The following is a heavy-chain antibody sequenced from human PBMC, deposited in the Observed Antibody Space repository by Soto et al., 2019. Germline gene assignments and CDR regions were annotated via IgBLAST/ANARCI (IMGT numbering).Heavy chain of an antibody. CDR1: GFTFSSYA. CDR3: AKDYFDRIAYCGGDCYYWESGYYPWFDY. V-gene: IGHV3-23*01. D-gene: IGHD2-21*02. Sequence: EVQLLESWGGLVQPGGSLRLSCAASGFTFSSYAMSWVRQAPGKGLEWVSAISGSGGSTYYADSVKGRFTISRDNSKNTLYLQMNSLRAADTAVYSCAKDYFDRIAYCGGDCYYWESGYYPWFDYWGQGTLVTVSS. J-gene: IGHJ4*02. CDR2: ISGSGGST.